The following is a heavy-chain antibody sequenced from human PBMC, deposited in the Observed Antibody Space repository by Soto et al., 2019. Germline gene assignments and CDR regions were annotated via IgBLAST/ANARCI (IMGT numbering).Heavy chain of an antibody. J-gene: IGHJ4*02. CDR1: GGSISSGDYY. CDR3: AREKSRGVVSPMYYFDY. CDR2: IYYSGST. D-gene: IGHD2-15*01. V-gene: IGHV4-30-4*01. Sequence: QVQLQESGPGLVKPSQTLSLTCTVSGGSISSGDYYWSWIRQPPGKGLEWIGYIYYSGSTYYNPSLKSRVTISVDTSKNQFSLKLSSVTAADTAVYYCAREKSRGVVSPMYYFDYWGQGTLVTVSS.